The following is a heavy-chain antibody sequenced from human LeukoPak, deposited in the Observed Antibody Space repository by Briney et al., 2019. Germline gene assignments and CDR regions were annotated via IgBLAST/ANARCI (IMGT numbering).Heavy chain of an antibody. CDR1: GGSISSYY. D-gene: IGHD2-21*01. V-gene: IGHV4-59*01. Sequence: SETLSLTCTVSGGSISSYYWSWIRQPPGKGLEWIGYIYYSGSTNYNPSLKGRVTISVDTSKNQFSLKLSSVTAADTAVYYCARVASPQIYMDVWGKGTTVTVSS. J-gene: IGHJ6*03. CDR2: IYYSGST. CDR3: ARVASPQIYMDV.